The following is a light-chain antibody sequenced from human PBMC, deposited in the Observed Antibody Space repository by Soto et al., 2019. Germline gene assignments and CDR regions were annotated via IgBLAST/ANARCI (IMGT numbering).Light chain of an antibody. J-gene: IGKJ1*01. CDR1: QGVDNY. V-gene: IGKV3-20*01. Sequence: EIVLTQSPGTLSLSPGERATLSCRASQGVDNYLAWYQQKPLQAPRLLIYGASIRATGIPDRFSGSGYGTDFTLTISRLEPADFAVYYCHQYGVSPVTFGQGTTVEIK. CDR3: HQYGVSPVT. CDR2: GAS.